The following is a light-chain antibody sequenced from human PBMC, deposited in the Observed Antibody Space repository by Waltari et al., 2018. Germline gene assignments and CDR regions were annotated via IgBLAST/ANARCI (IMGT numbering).Light chain of an antibody. V-gene: IGKV1-27*01. J-gene: IGKJ1*01. CDR3: XKXNSAPWT. CDR1: QGISNY. CDR2: AAS. Sequence: XQLTQSPSSLSASVGDRVTITCRASQGISNYLAWYQQKPGKVPKLLIYAASTLQSGVPSRFSGSGSGTDXTXTISSLQPEDVATYYCXKXNSAPWTXGQGTXVEIK.